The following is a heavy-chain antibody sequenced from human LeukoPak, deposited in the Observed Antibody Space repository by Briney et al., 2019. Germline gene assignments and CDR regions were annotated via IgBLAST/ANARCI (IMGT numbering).Heavy chain of an antibody. J-gene: IGHJ3*02. V-gene: IGHV3-15*01. CDR1: GFTFSNAW. Sequence: PGGSLRLSCAASGFTFSNAWMSWVRQAPGKGLEWVGRIKSKTDGGTTDYAAPVKGRFTISRDDSKNTLYLQMNSLKTEDTAVYYCTTATRYRDAFDIWGQGTMVTVSS. D-gene: IGHD5-18*01. CDR3: TTATRYRDAFDI. CDR2: IKSKTDGGTT.